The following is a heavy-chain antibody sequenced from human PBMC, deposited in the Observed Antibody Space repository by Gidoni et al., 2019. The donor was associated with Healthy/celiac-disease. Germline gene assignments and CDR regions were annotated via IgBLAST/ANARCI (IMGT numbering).Heavy chain of an antibody. D-gene: IGHD3-10*01. V-gene: IGHV3-48*02. CDR1: GFTFSSYS. CDR2: IISSSSTI. Sequence: EVQLVESGGGLVQPGGCLRLSCAASGFTFSSYSMNWVRQAPGKGLGWVSYIISSSSTIYYADSVKGRFTISRDNAKNSLYLQMNSLRDEDTAVYYCARDQSITMVRGVIINFDPWGQGTLVTVSS. CDR3: ARDQSITMVRGVIINFDP. J-gene: IGHJ5*02.